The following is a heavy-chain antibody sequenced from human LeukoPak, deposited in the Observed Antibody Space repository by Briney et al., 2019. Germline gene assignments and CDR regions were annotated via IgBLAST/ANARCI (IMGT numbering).Heavy chain of an antibody. Sequence: GASVKVSCKASGGTFSSYAISWVRQAPGQGLEWMGRIIPILGIADYAQKFQGRVTITADKSTSTAYMELSSLRSEDTAVYYCARWEGSYALNYWGQGTLVAVSS. J-gene: IGHJ4*02. CDR2: IIPILGIA. CDR3: ARWEGSYALNY. CDR1: GGTFSSYA. V-gene: IGHV1-69*04. D-gene: IGHD3-16*01.